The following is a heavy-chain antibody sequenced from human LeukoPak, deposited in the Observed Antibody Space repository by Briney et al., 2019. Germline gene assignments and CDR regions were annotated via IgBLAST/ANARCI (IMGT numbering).Heavy chain of an antibody. CDR2: ISSSGSYI. V-gene: IGHV3-21*01. Sequence: PGGSLRLFCAASGFTFSTYSMNWVRQAPGKGLEWVSSISSSGSYIYYADSVKGRFTISRDNAKNSLYLQMNSLRAEDTAVYYCTSYQAEYFQHWGQGTLVTVSS. D-gene: IGHD2-2*01. CDR3: TSYQAEYFQH. J-gene: IGHJ1*01. CDR1: GFTFSTYS.